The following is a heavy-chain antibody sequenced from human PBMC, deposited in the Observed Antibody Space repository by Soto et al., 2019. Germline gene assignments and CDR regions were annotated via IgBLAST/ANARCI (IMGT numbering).Heavy chain of an antibody. Sequence: ASVKVSCKTSGYTFTKYTIHWVRQAPGQRLEWMGWINAGNGNTEYSQKFQGRVTITRDTSAITAYMELSSLRSEDSGVYYCARDATLHFDFWKKWNWFDLWGQGTLVTVSS. D-gene: IGHD3-3*01. CDR3: ARDATLHFDFWKKWNWFDL. V-gene: IGHV1-3*01. CDR2: INAGNGNT. CDR1: GYTFTKYT. J-gene: IGHJ5*02.